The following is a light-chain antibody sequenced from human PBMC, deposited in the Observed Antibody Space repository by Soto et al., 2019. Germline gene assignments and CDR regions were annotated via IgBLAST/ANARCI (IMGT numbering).Light chain of an antibody. V-gene: IGLV2-23*01. CDR1: SSDVGSYNL. CDR2: EDN. CDR3: CSYAGSRTVV. Sequence: QSVLTQPASVSESPGQSITISCTGTSSDVGSYNLVSWYQHHPGKAPKLMIYEDNKRPSGVSNRFSGSKSGNTASLTISGLQAEDEADYYCCSYAGSRTVVFGGGTKLTVL. J-gene: IGLJ2*01.